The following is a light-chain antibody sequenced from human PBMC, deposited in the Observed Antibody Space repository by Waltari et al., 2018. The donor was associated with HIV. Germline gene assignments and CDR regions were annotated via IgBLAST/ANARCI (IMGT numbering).Light chain of an antibody. CDR1: ALPKQY. Sequence: SYELTQPPSVSVSPGQTARITCSGDALPKQYAYWYQQKPGQAPVLVIYKDSERPSGIPERFSGSSSGTTVTLTISGVQAEDEADYYCQSADSHDTYALFGGGTKLTVL. CDR2: KDS. CDR3: QSADSHDTYAL. J-gene: IGLJ2*01. V-gene: IGLV3-25*03.